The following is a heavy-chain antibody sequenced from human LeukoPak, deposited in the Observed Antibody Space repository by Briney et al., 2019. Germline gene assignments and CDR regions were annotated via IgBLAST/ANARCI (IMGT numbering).Heavy chain of an antibody. Sequence: SETLSLTCTVSGGSISSYYWSWIPQPPGKGLERIGYIYYSGSTNYNPSLKSRVTISVDTSKNQFFLKLSSVTAAETALYYCAISRGYFDHWGQGTLVTVSS. CDR1: GGSISSYY. D-gene: IGHD3-10*01. J-gene: IGHJ4*02. CDR2: IYYSGST. V-gene: IGHV4-59*01. CDR3: AISRGYFDH.